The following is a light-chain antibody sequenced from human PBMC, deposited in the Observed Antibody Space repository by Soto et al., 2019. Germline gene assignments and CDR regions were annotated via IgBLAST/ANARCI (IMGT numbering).Light chain of an antibody. CDR3: QHYNSYAEA. CDR2: KAS. Sequence: DIQMTQSPSTLSGSVGDRVTITCRASQTISSWLAWYQQKPGKAPKLLIYKASTLKSGVPSRFSGSGSVTEFNLTISSLQPDDFATYYCQHYNSYAEAFGQGNKVELK. J-gene: IGKJ1*01. CDR1: QTISSW. V-gene: IGKV1-5*03.